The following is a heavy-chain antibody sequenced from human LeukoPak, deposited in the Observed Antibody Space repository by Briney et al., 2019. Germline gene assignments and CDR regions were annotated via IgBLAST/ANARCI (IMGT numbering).Heavy chain of an antibody. CDR1: GGSISSSSYY. CDR2: IYYSGST. CDR3: ARHSRQYSDYVWGSYRNRRDFDY. D-gene: IGHD3-16*02. Sequence: SETLSLTCTVSGGSISSSSYYWGWIRQPPGKGLEWSGSIYYSGSTYYNPSLKSRVTISVDTSKNQFSLKLSSVTAADTVVYYCARHSRQYSDYVWGSYRNRRDFDYWGQGTLVTVSS. V-gene: IGHV4-39*01. J-gene: IGHJ4*02.